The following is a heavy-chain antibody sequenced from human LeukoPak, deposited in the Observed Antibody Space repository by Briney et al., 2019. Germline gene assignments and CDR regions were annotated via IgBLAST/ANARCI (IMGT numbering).Heavy chain of an antibody. D-gene: IGHD6-13*01. J-gene: IGHJ4*02. Sequence: PSETLSLTCTVSGYSISSGYYWGWIRQPPGKGLEWIGSIYHSGSTYYNPSLKSRVTISVDTSKSQFSLKLSSVTAADTAVYYCASLIAAALFDYWGQGTLVTVSS. CDR2: IYHSGST. CDR3: ASLIAAALFDY. CDR1: GYSISSGYY. V-gene: IGHV4-38-2*02.